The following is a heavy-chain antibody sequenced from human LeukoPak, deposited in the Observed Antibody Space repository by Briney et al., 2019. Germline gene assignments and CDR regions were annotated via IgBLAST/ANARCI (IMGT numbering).Heavy chain of an antibody. CDR2: INTGNGNM. CDR1: GYTFANYG. V-gene: IGHV1-3*04. J-gene: IGHJ1*01. D-gene: IGHD2/OR15-2a*01. Sequence: ASVKVSCKTSGYTFANYGMHWVRQAPRQSLEWMGWINTGNGNMKSSQKFQGRVTLIRDTSASTAYMELNGLNFEDTAVYYCARIPLSDARGLYQPHWGQGTLVTVSS. CDR3: ARIPLSDARGLYQPH.